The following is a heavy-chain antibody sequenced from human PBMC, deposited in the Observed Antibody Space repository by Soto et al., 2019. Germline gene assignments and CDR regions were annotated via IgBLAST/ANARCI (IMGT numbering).Heavy chain of an antibody. V-gene: IGHV4-30-2*01. J-gene: IGHJ4*02. CDR2: IYHSGST. Sequence: SETLSLTCAVSGGSISSGGYSWSWIRQPPGKGLEWIGYIYHSGSTYYNPSLKSRVTISVDRSKNQFSLKLSSVTAADTAVYYCARALGGVIATFDCWGQGTLVTVSS. CDR1: GGSISSGGYS. CDR3: ARALGGVIATFDC. D-gene: IGHD3-16*02.